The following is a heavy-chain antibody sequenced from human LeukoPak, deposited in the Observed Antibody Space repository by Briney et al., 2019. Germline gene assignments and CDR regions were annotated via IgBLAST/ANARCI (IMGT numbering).Heavy chain of an antibody. CDR2: ISYSGAN. Sequence: PSETLSLTRTVSVGSISSSSEYYWGWIRQPPGKGLEWIWSISYSGANYYNPSLKSRVTIFEDTSKNQFSLKLSSVTAADTAVYYCARLLRRDNWFDPWGQGTLVTVSS. J-gene: IGHJ5*02. D-gene: IGHD2/OR15-2a*01. CDR1: VGSISSSSEYY. CDR3: ARLLRRDNWFDP. V-gene: IGHV4-39*01.